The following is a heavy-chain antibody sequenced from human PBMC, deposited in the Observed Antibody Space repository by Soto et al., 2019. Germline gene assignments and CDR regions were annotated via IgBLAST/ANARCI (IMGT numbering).Heavy chain of an antibody. CDR1: GGSISSSSYY. CDR2: IYYSGST. J-gene: IGHJ3*02. Sequence: SETLSLTCTVSGGSISSSSYYWGWIRQPPGKGLEWIGSIYYSGSTYYNPSLKSRVTISVDTSKTQFSLKLSSVTAADTAVYYCASQGYYDSSGLVDAFDIWGQGTMVTVSS. D-gene: IGHD3-22*01. V-gene: IGHV4-39*01. CDR3: ASQGYYDSSGLVDAFDI.